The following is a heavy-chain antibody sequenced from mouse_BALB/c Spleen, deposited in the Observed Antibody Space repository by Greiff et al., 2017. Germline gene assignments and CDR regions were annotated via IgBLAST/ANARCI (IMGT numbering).Heavy chain of an antibody. CDR2: ISSGGSYT. J-gene: IGHJ3*01. V-gene: IGHV5-9-4*01. CDR3: AREDYDEAWFAY. Sequence: EVKVEESGGGLVKPGGSLKLSCAASGFTFSSYAMSWVRQSPEKRLEWVAEISSGGSYTYYPDTVTGRFTISRDNAKNTLYLEMSSLRSEDTAMYYCAREDYDEAWFAYWGQGTLVTVSA. CDR1: GFTFSSYA. D-gene: IGHD2-3*01.